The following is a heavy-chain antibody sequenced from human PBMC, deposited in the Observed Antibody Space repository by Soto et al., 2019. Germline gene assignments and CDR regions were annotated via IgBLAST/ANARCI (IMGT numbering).Heavy chain of an antibody. CDR1: GFTFSSYA. Sequence: QVQLVESGGGVVQPGRSLRLSCAASGFTFSSYAMHWVRQAPGKGLEWVAVISDDGSNRYYADSVKGRFTISRDNSKNPLYLQMNSLRAEDTAVYYCARAYYFDYWGQGTLVTVSS. V-gene: IGHV3-30-3*01. CDR2: ISDDGSNR. J-gene: IGHJ4*02. CDR3: ARAYYFDY.